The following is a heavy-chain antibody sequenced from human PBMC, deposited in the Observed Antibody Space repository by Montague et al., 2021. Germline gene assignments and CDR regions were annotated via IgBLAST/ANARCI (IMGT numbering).Heavy chain of an antibody. V-gene: IGHV4-31*03. Sequence: TLSLTCTVSGGSISSGCYYWSWIRQLPGKGLEWFGYIFYSGNTYYNPPLNSRVTISVDTSKNQFSLKLSSVTAADTAVYYCAGAEDYYGSGSYLGFDDWGQGTLVTVSS. D-gene: IGHD3-10*01. CDR3: AGAEDYYGSGSYLGFDD. CDR2: IFYSGNT. CDR1: GGSISSGCYY. J-gene: IGHJ4*02.